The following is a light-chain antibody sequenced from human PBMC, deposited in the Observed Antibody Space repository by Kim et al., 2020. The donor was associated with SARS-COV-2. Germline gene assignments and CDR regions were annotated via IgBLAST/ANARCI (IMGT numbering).Light chain of an antibody. J-gene: IGKJ2*01. Sequence: SVRYSFPTTRRESQGISNNLACFQKNPGIAAKSLIYDVSTVQSGVPSKFSGSGSGTNFTLSLNIMQHEDFATYYCQHYNTYPYTFGQGTKLEI. CDR2: DVS. V-gene: IGKV1-16*02. CDR1: QGISNN. CDR3: QHYNTYPYT.